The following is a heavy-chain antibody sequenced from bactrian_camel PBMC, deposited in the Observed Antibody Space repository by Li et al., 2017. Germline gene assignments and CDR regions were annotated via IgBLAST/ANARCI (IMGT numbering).Heavy chain of an antibody. V-gene: IGHV3S1*01. D-gene: IGHD6*01. Sequence: VQLVESGGGSVQAGGSLRLSCAASEYTFSGNCMVWFRQAPGRVRKGVALIDTYGRKLYEDSVKGRFTISRDNAKNTVYPQMNSLKSNDTALYYCATDFSHCLGGSCYWIFGYWGRGTQVTVS. CDR3: ATDFSHCLGGSCYWIFGY. CDR1: EYTFSGNC. J-gene: IGHJ6*01. CDR2: IDTYGRK.